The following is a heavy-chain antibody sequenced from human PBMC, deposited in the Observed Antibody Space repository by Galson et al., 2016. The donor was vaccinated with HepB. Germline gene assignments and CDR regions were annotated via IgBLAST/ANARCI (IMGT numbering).Heavy chain of an antibody. D-gene: IGHD3-10*01. Sequence: SLRLSCAVSALPFRRYAKRWVRQAPGKGLDWLYADSVRGRFSISREQMNTLRAEDTAVYYCAKPGTTNAFDIWGQGTMVTVPS. CDR3: AKPGTTNAFDI. V-gene: IGHV3-23*03. CDR1: ALPFRRYA. J-gene: IGHJ3*02.